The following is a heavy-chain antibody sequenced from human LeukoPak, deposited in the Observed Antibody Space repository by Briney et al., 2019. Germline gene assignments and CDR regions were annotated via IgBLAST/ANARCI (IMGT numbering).Heavy chain of an antibody. CDR2: ISYDGSNK. D-gene: IGHD3-22*01. CDR3: ARDLNDSSGHYYYYMDV. J-gene: IGHJ6*03. V-gene: IGHV3-30*04. Sequence: GGSLRLSCAASGFTFSSYAMHWVRQAPGKGLEWVAVISYDGSNKYYADSVKGRFTISRDNSKNTLYLQMNSLRAEDTAVYYCARDLNDSSGHYYYYMDVWGKGTTVTVSS. CDR1: GFTFSSYA.